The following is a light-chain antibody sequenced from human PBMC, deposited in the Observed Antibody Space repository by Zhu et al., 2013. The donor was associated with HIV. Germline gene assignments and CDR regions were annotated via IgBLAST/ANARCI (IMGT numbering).Light chain of an antibody. V-gene: IGKV1-27*01. CDR1: QGIRNY. CDR3: QKYNSALWT. J-gene: IGKJ1*01. CDR2: GAW. Sequence: DIQLTQSPSFLSASVGDRVTITCRASQGIRNYLAWYQQKPGEIPKLLISGAWTLQSGVPSRFSGSGSGTEFSLTISSLQPEDVAIYYCQKYNSALWTFGQGTKVEIK.